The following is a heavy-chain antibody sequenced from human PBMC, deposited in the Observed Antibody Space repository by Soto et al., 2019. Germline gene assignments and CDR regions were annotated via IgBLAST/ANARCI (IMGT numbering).Heavy chain of an antibody. D-gene: IGHD5-12*01. CDR2: IIPIFGTA. CDR1: GGTFSSYA. V-gene: IGHV1-69*01. J-gene: IGHJ5*02. Sequence: QVQLVQSGAEVKKPGSSVKVSCKASGGTFSSYAISWVRQAPGQGLEWMGGIIPIFGTANYAQKFQGRVTITADESTSTAYMELSSLRSEDTAVYYCARDWRGYDGDRGNWFDPWGQGTLVTVSS. CDR3: ARDWRGYDGDRGNWFDP.